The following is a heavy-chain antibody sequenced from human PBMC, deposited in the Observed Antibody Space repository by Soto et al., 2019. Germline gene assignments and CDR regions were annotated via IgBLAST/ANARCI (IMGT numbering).Heavy chain of an antibody. J-gene: IGHJ4*02. CDR3: ARVFPDGWVEPGVVRGYLDT. CDR2: IIPIFGTT. Sequence: QVQLVQSGAEVKEPGSAVKVSCKAPADSFSSYGISWVRQAPGQGLEWMGGIIPIFGTTNYAEKFQGRVTITAYESTNTAYMELSSLRSEDTALYYCARVFPDGWVEPGVVRGYLDTWGRGTLVTVSS. D-gene: IGHD3-3*01. V-gene: IGHV1-69*01. CDR1: ADSFSSYG.